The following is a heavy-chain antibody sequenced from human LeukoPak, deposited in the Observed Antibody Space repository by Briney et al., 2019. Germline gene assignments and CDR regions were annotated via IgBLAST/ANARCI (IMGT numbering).Heavy chain of an antibody. CDR2: INHSGST. D-gene: IGHD1-26*01. J-gene: IGHJ4*02. CDR1: GGSISSYF. V-gene: IGHV4-34*01. Sequence: PSENLSLTCTVSGGSISSYFWSWIRQPPGKGLEWIGEINHSGSTNYNPSLKSRVTISVDTSKNQFSLKLSSVTAADTAVYYCAGGAWGYPTKNFDYWGQGTLVTVSS. CDR3: AGGAWGYPTKNFDY.